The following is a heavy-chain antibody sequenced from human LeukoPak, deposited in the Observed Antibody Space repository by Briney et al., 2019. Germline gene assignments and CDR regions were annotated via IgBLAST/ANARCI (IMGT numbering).Heavy chain of an antibody. J-gene: IGHJ4*02. CDR3: AKIADIVVVPAANLDY. V-gene: IGHV3-30*02. D-gene: IGHD2-2*01. CDR1: GFTFSSYG. Sequence: GGSLRLSCAASGFTFSSYGMHWVRQAPGKGLEWVAFIRYDGSNKYYADSVKGRFTISRDNSKNTLYLQMNSLRAEDTAVYYCAKIADIVVVPAANLDYWGQGTLVTVSS. CDR2: IRYDGSNK.